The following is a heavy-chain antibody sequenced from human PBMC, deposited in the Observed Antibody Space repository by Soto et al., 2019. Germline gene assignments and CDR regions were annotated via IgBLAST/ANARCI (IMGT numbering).Heavy chain of an antibody. Sequence: ASVKVSCKASGGTFSSYAISWVRQAPGQGLEWMGGIIPIFGTANYAQKFQGRVTITADESTSTAYMELSSLRSEDTAVYYCAIQCGDCYSHPLDYWGQGTLVTVSS. J-gene: IGHJ4*02. CDR2: IIPIFGTA. D-gene: IGHD2-21*02. V-gene: IGHV1-69*13. CDR1: GGTFSSYA. CDR3: AIQCGDCYSHPLDY.